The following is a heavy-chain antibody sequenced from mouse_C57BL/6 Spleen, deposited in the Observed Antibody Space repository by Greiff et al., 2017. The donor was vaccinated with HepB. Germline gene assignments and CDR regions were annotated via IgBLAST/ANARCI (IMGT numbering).Heavy chain of an antibody. J-gene: IGHJ4*01. CDR1: GYAFSSYW. Sequence: QVQLQQSGAELVKPGASVKISCKASGYAFSSYWMNWVKQRPGKGLEWIGQIYPGDGDTNYNGKFKGKATLTADKSSSTAYMQLSSLTSEDSAVYFCARKDLYYYAMDYWGQGTSVTVSS. V-gene: IGHV1-80*01. CDR3: ARKDLYYYAMDY. CDR2: IYPGDGDT.